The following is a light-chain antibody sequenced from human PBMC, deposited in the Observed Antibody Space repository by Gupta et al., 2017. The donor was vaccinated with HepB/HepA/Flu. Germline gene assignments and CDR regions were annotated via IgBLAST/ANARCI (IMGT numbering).Light chain of an antibody. Sequence: MSQSPATLSVSPGERATLSCRASQSVSNNLAWYQQKPGQGARLLISYASTRATGIPARFSGSGSGTEFTLTISSLQSEDSAIYYCQQYNDWPPITFGQGTRLEIK. J-gene: IGKJ5*01. V-gene: IGKV3-15*01. CDR1: QSVSNN. CDR3: QQYNDWPPIT. CDR2: YAS.